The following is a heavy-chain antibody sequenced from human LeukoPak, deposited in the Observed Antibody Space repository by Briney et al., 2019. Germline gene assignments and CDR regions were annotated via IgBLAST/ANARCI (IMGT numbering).Heavy chain of an antibody. J-gene: IGHJ4*02. CDR3: TTLHYYGSGSYFPPDY. Sequence: PGGSLRLSCAASGFTFSSYWMSWVRQAPGKGLEWVGRIKSKTDGGTIDYAAPVKGRFTISRDDSKNTLYLQMNSLKIEDTAIYYCTTLHYYGSGSYFPPDYWGQGTLVTVSS. CDR2: IKSKTDGGTI. V-gene: IGHV3-15*01. D-gene: IGHD3-10*01. CDR1: GFTFSSYW.